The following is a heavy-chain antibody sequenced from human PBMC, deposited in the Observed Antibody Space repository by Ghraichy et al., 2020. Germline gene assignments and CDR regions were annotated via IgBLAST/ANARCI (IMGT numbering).Heavy chain of an antibody. V-gene: IGHV3-30*02. CDR1: GFIFTNYD. Sequence: GESLNISCVMSGFIFTNYDMNWVRQAPGKGLEWVALIRSDGSNKYYADSVKGRFTISRDESKNTLYLQMNSLRAEDTALYYCVRGREGGTRQSDYWGQGTQVTVSS. CDR2: IRSDGSNK. CDR3: VRGREGGTRQSDY. D-gene: IGHD1-26*01. J-gene: IGHJ4*02.